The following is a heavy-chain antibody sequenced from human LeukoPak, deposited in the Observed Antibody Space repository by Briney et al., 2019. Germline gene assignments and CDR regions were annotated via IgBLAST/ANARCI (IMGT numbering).Heavy chain of an antibody. V-gene: IGHV4-61*02. CDR1: GGSISSGSYY. D-gene: IGHD5-18*01. CDR3: ATQDTAMVSNYYMDV. J-gene: IGHJ6*03. Sequence: SETLSLTCTVSGGSISSGSYYWSWIRQPAGKGLEWIGRIYTSGSTNYNPSLKSRVTISVDTSKNQFSLKLSSVTAADTAVYYCATQDTAMVSNYYMDVWGKGTTVTVSS. CDR2: IYTSGST.